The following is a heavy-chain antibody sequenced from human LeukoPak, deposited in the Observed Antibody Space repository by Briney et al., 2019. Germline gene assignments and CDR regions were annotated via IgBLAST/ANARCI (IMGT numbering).Heavy chain of an antibody. J-gene: IGHJ4*02. Sequence: ASVKVSCKASGYAFSSYGFSWVRQAPGQGLEWMGWISAYDGNTKSVEKLQGRVTMTTDTSTSTAYMELRSLRSDDTAVYYCARDAYGSGKGYFDYWGQGTLVTVSS. V-gene: IGHV1-18*01. CDR3: ARDAYGSGKGYFDY. D-gene: IGHD3-10*01. CDR2: ISAYDGNT. CDR1: GYAFSSYG.